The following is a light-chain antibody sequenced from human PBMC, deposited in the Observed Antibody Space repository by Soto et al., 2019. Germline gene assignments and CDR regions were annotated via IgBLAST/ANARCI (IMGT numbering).Light chain of an antibody. V-gene: IGLV2-14*03. CDR3: SSYRSSSIPVV. J-gene: IGLJ2*01. CDR2: DVS. Sequence: QSALTQPASVSGSPGQSITISCTGTSSDVGGYNYVSWYQHHPGKAPKLMIYDVSNRASGVSNRFSGSKSGNTASLTISGLQAEDEAGYYCSSYRSSSIPVVXGGGTKVTVL. CDR1: SSDVGGYNY.